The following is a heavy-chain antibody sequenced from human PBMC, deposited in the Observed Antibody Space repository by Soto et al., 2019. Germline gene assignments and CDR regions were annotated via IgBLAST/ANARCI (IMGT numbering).Heavy chain of an antibody. D-gene: IGHD3-10*01. J-gene: IGHJ6*02. V-gene: IGHV1-69*13. CDR2: IIPIFGTA. Sequence: SVKVSCKASGGTFSSYAISWVRQAPGQGLEWMGGIIPIFGTANYAQKFQGRVTITADESTSTAYMELSSLRSEDTAVYYCARAWSITMVRGVILDYYGMDVWGQGTRVTVSS. CDR3: ARAWSITMVRGVILDYYGMDV. CDR1: GGTFSSYA.